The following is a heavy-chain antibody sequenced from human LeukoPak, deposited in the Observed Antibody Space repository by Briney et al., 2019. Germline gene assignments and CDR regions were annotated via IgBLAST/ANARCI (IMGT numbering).Heavy chain of an antibody. D-gene: IGHD1-20*01. J-gene: IGHJ6*04. CDR3: ASLTGTTRGGYYYYYGMDV. CDR1: GGTFSSYA. Sequence: SVKVSCKASGGTFSSYAISWVRQAPVQGLEWMGGIIPIFGTANYAQKFQGRVTITADESTSTAYMELSSLRSEDTAVYYCASLTGTTRGGYYYYYGMDVWGKGTTVTVSS. V-gene: IGHV1-69*01. CDR2: IIPIFGTA.